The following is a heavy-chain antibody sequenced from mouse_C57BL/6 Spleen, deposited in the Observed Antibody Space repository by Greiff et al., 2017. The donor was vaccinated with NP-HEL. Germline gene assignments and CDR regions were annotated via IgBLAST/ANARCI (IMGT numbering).Heavy chain of an antibody. CDR2: ISSGSSTI. V-gene: IGHV5-17*01. Sequence: EVQLVESGGGLVKPGGSLKLSCAASGFTFSDYGMHWVRQAPEQGLEWVAYISSGSSTIYYADTVKGRFTISRDKAKNTRFLQMTSLRSEDTAMYYCAREGLLSDAMDCWGQGTSVTVSS. CDR1: GFTFSDYG. D-gene: IGHD2-1*01. J-gene: IGHJ4*01. CDR3: AREGLLSDAMDC.